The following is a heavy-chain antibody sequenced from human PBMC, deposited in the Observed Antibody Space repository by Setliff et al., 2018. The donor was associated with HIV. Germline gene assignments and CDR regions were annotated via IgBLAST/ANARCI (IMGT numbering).Heavy chain of an antibody. CDR3: AFRIQLWY. D-gene: IGHD5-18*01. V-gene: IGHV3-33*03. J-gene: IGHJ4*02. CDR1: GFTFSSYG. Sequence: GGSLRLSCAASGFTFSSYGMHWVRQAPGKGLEWVAVIWYDGSKKYYADSVKGRFTISRDNAKNTVYLQMNSLRAEDTAVYYCAFRIQLWYWGQGIQVTVSS. CDR2: IWYDGSKK.